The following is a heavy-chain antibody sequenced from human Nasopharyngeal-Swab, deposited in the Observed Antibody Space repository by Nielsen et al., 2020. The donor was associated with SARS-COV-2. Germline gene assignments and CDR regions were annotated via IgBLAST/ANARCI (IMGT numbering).Heavy chain of an antibody. J-gene: IGHJ4*02. CDR1: GGSFSGHY. CDR2: INHSGST. D-gene: IGHD3-9*01. CDR3: ARVMFDWSVRPFDY. Sequence: SGTLSLTCAVYGGSFSGHYWNWIRQPPGKGLEWIGEINHSGSTNYNPSLKSRLTISVDTSKSQFSLKLSSVTAADTAVYYCARVMFDWSVRPFDYWGQGTLVTVSS. V-gene: IGHV4-34*01.